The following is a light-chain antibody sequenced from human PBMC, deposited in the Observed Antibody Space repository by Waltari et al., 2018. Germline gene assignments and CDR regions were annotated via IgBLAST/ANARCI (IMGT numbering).Light chain of an antibody. J-gene: IGKJ2*01. V-gene: IGKV3-20*01. CDR2: DAS. CDR3: QQSAGSPYT. Sequence: EIVLTQSPGTLSLSPWGSATLSCRASQSVSTTYLTWYQHQPGQAPRLLIYDASSRATGIPDRFSGNGSGTDFTLTINSLEPEDFAVYYCQQSAGSPYTFGQGTKLEVK. CDR1: QSVSTTY.